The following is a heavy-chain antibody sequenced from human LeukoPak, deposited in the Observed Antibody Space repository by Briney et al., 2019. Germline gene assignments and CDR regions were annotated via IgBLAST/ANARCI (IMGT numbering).Heavy chain of an antibody. CDR1: GGSISSYY. V-gene: IGHV4-4*07. CDR3: ARESGSRGYYYYMDV. CDR2: IYTSGST. J-gene: IGHJ6*03. D-gene: IGHD2/OR15-2a*01. Sequence: SETLSLTCTVSGGSISSYYWSWIRQPAGKGLEWIGRIYTSGSTNYNPSLKSRVTMSVDTSKNQFSLKLSSVTAADTAVYYCARESGSRGYYYYMDVWGKGTTVTVSS.